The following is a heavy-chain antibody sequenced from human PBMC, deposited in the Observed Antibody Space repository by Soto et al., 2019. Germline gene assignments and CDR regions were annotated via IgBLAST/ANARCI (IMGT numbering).Heavy chain of an antibody. D-gene: IGHD7-27*01. J-gene: IGHJ4*02. Sequence: SVKVTCKDSGYTFSSYSMHSLRQAPGQRLEWMGWINAGYGNTKSSQKFQDRVTISRDTSASTAYMELTSLRSEDTAVYYCARDTGDGTFDFWGKGTLVSSPQ. CDR1: GYTFSSYS. V-gene: IGHV1-3*01. CDR3: ARDTGDGTFDF. CDR2: INAGYGNT.